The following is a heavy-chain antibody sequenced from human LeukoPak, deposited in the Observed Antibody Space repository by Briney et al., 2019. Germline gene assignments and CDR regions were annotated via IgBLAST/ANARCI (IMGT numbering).Heavy chain of an antibody. CDR1: GFTFNNYA. Sequence: GGSLRLSCAASGFTFNNYAMNWVRQAPGEGLEWVSAIVGSGGSTYYAGSVRGRFTISRDNSKNTLYLQMSSLRAEDTAVYFCVRRYSFGPYGMDVWGQGTTVTVSS. V-gene: IGHV3-23*01. D-gene: IGHD2-15*01. CDR3: VRRYSFGPYGMDV. CDR2: IVGSGGST. J-gene: IGHJ6*02.